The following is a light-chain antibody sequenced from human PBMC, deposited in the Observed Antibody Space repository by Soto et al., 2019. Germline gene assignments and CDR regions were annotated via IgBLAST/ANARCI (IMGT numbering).Light chain of an antibody. V-gene: IGKV4-1*01. CDR1: HNSLYSSDNKNY. Sequence: DIVLTQSPDSLSVSLGERATINFNSSHNSLYSSDNKNYLSWYQQRPGQPPKLLFYWASTRESGVPDRFSGSGSGTHFTLTITSLQAEDVAVYYCQQYYSSPPTFGQGTKVDI. J-gene: IGKJ1*01. CDR3: QQYYSSPPT. CDR2: WAS.